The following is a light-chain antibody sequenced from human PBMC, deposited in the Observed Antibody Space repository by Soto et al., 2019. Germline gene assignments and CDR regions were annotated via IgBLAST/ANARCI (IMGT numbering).Light chain of an antibody. Sequence: SSELTQSPAVSVSPGQTARITCGGNNIGSKNVHWFQQRPGQAPVLVVFDDDDRPSGIPDRFSGSNSGNTATLTISRVEAGDEADYYCQVWDSAVLPHIYGTAPKVTVL. CDR3: QVWDSAVLPHI. CDR2: DDD. V-gene: IGLV3-21*02. J-gene: IGLJ1*01. CDR1: NIGSKN.